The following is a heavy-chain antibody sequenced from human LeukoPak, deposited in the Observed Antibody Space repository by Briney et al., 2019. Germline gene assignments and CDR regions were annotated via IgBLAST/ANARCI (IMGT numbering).Heavy chain of an antibody. CDR3: AKSLTPDRDWFDS. J-gene: IGHJ5*01. Sequence: GGSLRLSCAASGFTFSSSSMNWVRQAPGKGLEWVSSISSSGRYIYFADSMKGRFTISRDSAKNSVSLQMNSLRGEDTAVYYCAKSLTPDRDWFDSWGQGTLVIVSS. CDR2: ISSSGRYI. V-gene: IGHV3-21*01. CDR1: GFTFSSSS. D-gene: IGHD4/OR15-4a*01.